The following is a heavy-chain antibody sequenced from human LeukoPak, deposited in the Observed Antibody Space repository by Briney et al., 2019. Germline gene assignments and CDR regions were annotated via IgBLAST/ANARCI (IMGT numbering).Heavy chain of an antibody. CDR2: IKSKTDGGTT. V-gene: IGHV3-15*01. J-gene: IGHJ4*02. CDR3: TTARMITFGGVIGWYYFDY. Sequence: PGGSLRLSCAASGFTFSNAWMSWVRQAPGKGLEWVGRIKSKTDGGTTDYAAPVKGRFTISRDDSKNTLYLQMNSLKTEDTAVYYCTTARMITFGGVIGWYYFDYWGQGTLVTVSS. CDR1: GFTFSNAW. D-gene: IGHD3-16*01.